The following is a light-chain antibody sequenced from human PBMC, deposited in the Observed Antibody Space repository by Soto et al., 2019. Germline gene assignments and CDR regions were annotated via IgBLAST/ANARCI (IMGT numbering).Light chain of an antibody. V-gene: IGKV1-5*03. CDR2: KAS. CDR3: QHYSSLYT. J-gene: IGKJ2*01. CDR1: QSISSW. Sequence: DIQMTQSPSTLSASVGDRVTITCRASQSISSWLAWYQQKPGKAPKVLIYKASSLESGVPSRFRGSGSGTEFTLTISSLQPDDSATYYCQHYSSLYTFGQGTKLEIK.